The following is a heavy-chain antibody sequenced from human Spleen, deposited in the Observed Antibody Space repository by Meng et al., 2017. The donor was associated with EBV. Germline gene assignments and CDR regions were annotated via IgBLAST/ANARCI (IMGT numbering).Heavy chain of an antibody. Sequence: GQLELLSSGLLKPSGTLSLTCAVTREVFSGYYWTWIRQPPGKGLEWIGQLNHSGSTNYNPSLKRRVTISVDTSKNQFSLKLNSVTAADTAVYYCARWAGGVCFYCDYWGQGTLVTVSS. CDR1: REVFSGYY. D-gene: IGHD2-8*02. V-gene: IGHV4-34*01. J-gene: IGHJ4*02. CDR3: ARWAGGVCFYCDY. CDR2: LNHSGST.